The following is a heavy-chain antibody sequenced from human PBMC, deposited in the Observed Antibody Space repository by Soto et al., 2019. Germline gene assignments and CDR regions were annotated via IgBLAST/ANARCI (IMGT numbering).Heavy chain of an antibody. Sequence: GESLKISCKVSGYTFTTSWIAWVRQMPGKGLEWMGSIYPGDSDTRYSPSFQGQVTISADKSISTAYLQWSSLKASDTAMYYCATTSAAGKYYYGMDVWGQGTTVTVSS. CDR3: ATTSAAGKYYYGMDV. J-gene: IGHJ6*02. V-gene: IGHV5-51*01. CDR1: GYTFTTSW. D-gene: IGHD6-13*01. CDR2: IYPGDSDT.